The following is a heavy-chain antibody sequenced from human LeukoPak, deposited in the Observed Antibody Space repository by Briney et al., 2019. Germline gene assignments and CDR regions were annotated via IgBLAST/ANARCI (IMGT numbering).Heavy chain of an antibody. Sequence: GESRKISCQRSGSRFTSYWIGWVRQMPGKGLEGLGIIYPGDSDTRYSPSFQGQVTISADKSISTAYLQWSSLKASDTAMYYCASTRYSYGYRVFDYWGQGTLVTVSS. J-gene: IGHJ4*02. V-gene: IGHV5-51*01. D-gene: IGHD5-18*01. CDR3: ASTRYSYGYRVFDY. CDR1: GSRFTSYW. CDR2: IYPGDSDT.